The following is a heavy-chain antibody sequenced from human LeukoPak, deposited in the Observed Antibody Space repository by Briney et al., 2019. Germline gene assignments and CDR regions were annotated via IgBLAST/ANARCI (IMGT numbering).Heavy chain of an antibody. D-gene: IGHD2-15*01. J-gene: IGHJ4*02. Sequence: ASVKVSCKASGYTFTGYHMHWVRQAPGQGLEWMGRINPNSGGTNYAQKFQGRVTMTRDTSISTAYMELSRLRSDDTAVYYCARGYCSGGSCPTFFDYWGQGTLVTVSS. CDR1: GYTFTGYH. V-gene: IGHV1-2*06. CDR3: ARGYCSGGSCPTFFDY. CDR2: INPNSGGT.